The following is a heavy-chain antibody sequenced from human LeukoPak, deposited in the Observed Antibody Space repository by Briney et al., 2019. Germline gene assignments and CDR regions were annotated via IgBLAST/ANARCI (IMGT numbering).Heavy chain of an antibody. J-gene: IGHJ4*02. D-gene: IGHD3-22*01. CDR3: AIRPWDYDSSGFYDY. CDR2: ISYDGSNK. Sequence: PGRSLRLSCAASGFTFSSYGMHWVRQAPGKGLEWVAVISYDGSNKYYADSVKGRFTISRDNSKNTLFLQMNSLRAEDTAVYYCAIRPWDYDSSGFYDYWGQGTLVTVSS. CDR1: GFTFSSYG. V-gene: IGHV3-30*03.